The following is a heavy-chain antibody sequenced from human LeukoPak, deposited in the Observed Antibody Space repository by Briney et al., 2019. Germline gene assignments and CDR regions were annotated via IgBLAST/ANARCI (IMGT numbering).Heavy chain of an antibody. V-gene: IGHV5-51*01. CDR2: IYPGDSDT. CDR1: GYSFTSYW. D-gene: IGHD3-3*01. Sequence: GESLKTSCKGSGYSFTSYWIGWVRQMPGKGLEWMGIIYPGDSDTRYSPSFQGQVTISAGKSISTAYLQWSSLKASDTAMYYCARLSADDYDFWSGYLNAFDIWGQGTMVTVSS. J-gene: IGHJ3*02. CDR3: ARLSADDYDFWSGYLNAFDI.